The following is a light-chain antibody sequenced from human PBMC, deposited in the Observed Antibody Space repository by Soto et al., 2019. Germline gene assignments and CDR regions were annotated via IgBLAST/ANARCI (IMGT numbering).Light chain of an antibody. Sequence: QSALTQPASVSESPGQSITISCTGTSSDIGGYNYVSWYQQHPGKAPKLMIYEVSNRPSGVSNRFSGSKSGNMASLTISGLQAEDEADYYCCSYAHTSRVFGGGTQLTVL. CDR1: SSDIGGYNY. CDR3: CSYAHTSRV. V-gene: IGLV2-14*01. CDR2: EVS. J-gene: IGLJ3*02.